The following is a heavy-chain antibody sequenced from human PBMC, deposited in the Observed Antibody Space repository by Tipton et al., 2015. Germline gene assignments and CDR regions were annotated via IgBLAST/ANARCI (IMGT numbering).Heavy chain of an antibody. D-gene: IGHD3-22*01. Sequence: TLSLTCTVSGGSISSGGYYWSWIRQHPVKGLEWIGYIYYNGNTHYNPSLKSRVTMSVDTSKNQFSLKLTSVTAADTAVYYCAREVWYNDSTGYDYWGQGTLVTVSS. CDR2: IYYNGNT. J-gene: IGHJ4*02. CDR1: GGSISSGGYY. V-gene: IGHV4-31*03. CDR3: AREVWYNDSTGYDY.